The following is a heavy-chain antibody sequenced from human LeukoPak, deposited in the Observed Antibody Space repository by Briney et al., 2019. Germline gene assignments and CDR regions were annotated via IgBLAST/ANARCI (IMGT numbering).Heavy chain of an antibody. V-gene: IGHV3-30-3*01. Sequence: GGSLRLSCAASGFTFSNYAMHWVRQAPGKGLEWVAVLSYDGSDKYYADSVKGRFTISRDNSKNTLYLQMNSLRAEDTAVYYCAKEYCSNSVCHSLDYWGQGTLVTVSS. J-gene: IGHJ4*02. D-gene: IGHD2-8*01. CDR1: GFTFSNYA. CDR2: LSYDGSDK. CDR3: AKEYCSNSVCHSLDY.